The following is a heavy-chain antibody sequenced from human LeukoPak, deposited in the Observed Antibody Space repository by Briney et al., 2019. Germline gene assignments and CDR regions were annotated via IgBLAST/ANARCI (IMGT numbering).Heavy chain of an antibody. CDR2: INPNSGGT. V-gene: IGHV1-2*06. Sequence: GASVKVSCKASGYTFTGYYMHWVRQAPGQGLEWMGRINPNSGGTNYAQKFQGRVTMTRDASISTAYMELSRLRSDDKAVYYCARDYYYYDSSGYYYIPYYFDYWGQGTLVTVSS. CDR1: GYTFTGYY. D-gene: IGHD3-22*01. CDR3: ARDYYYYDSSGYYYIPYYFDY. J-gene: IGHJ4*02.